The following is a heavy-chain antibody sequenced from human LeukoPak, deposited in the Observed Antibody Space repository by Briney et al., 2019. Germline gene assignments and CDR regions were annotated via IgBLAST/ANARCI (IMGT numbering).Heavy chain of an antibody. CDR3: ARFLGGGSYCWFDP. CDR1: GGSISSSSYY. Sequence: PSETLSLTCTVSGGSISSSSYYWGWIRQPPGKGLEWIGSIYYSGSTYYNPSLKSRVTISVDTSKNQFSLKLSSVTAADTAVYYCARFLGGGSYCWFDPWGQGTLVTVSS. J-gene: IGHJ5*02. CDR2: IYYSGST. D-gene: IGHD1-26*01. V-gene: IGHV4-39*01.